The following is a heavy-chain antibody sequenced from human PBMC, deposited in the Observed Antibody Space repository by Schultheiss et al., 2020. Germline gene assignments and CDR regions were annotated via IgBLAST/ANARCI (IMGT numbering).Heavy chain of an antibody. V-gene: IGHV3-23*01. CDR3: AREAPGVVTPHDYYYGMDV. CDR2: ISGSGGST. Sequence: GGSLRLSCSASGFTFSSYAMSWVRQAPGKGLEWVSAISGSGGSTYYADSVKGRFTISRDNAKNSLYLQMNSLRDEDTAVYYCAREAPGVVTPHDYYYGMDVWGQGTTVTVSS. J-gene: IGHJ6*02. CDR1: GFTFSSYA. D-gene: IGHD4-23*01.